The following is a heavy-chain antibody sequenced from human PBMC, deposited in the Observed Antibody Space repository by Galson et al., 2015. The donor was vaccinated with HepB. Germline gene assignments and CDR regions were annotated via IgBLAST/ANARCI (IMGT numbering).Heavy chain of an antibody. Sequence: PALVKPTQTLTLTCTFSGFSLTTNEVGVAWIRQPPGKALEWLALIYGDDGKRYSPFLKKIFILTKDTSRNQVVLTMTNVDPADTATYYCAHSPRFLDPHYGMDVWGPGTTVTVSS. V-gene: IGHV2-5*02. D-gene: IGHD3-3*01. CDR3: AHSPRFLDPHYGMDV. CDR2: IYGDDGK. CDR1: GFSLTTNEVG. J-gene: IGHJ6*02.